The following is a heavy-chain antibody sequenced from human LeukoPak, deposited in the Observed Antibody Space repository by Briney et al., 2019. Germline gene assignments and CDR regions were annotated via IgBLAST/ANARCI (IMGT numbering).Heavy chain of an antibody. CDR2: LQYSGTT. V-gene: IGHV4-39*01. D-gene: IGHD4-23*01. CDR3: ARPGGGNYP. J-gene: IGHJ5*02. Sequence: SETLSLTYTVSGGFISSGRYYWGWIRQPPGKGLEWIGSLQYSGTTYYNPSLKSRVTISVDTSSNKFSLRLTSVTAADTAVYYCARPGGGNYPWGQGTLVTVSS. CDR1: GGFISSGRYY.